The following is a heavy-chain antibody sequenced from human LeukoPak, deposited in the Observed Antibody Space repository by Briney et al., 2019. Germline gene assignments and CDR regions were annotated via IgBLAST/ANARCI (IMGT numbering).Heavy chain of an antibody. CDR1: GGSFSGYY. D-gene: IGHD3-16*02. CDR3: ARGGHDYIWGSYRVKYYMDV. J-gene: IGHJ6*03. CDR2: INHSGST. V-gene: IGHV4-34*01. Sequence: PSETLSLTCAVYGGSFSGYYWSWLRQPPGKGLEWIGEINHSGSTNYNPSLKSRVTISVDTSKNQFSLKLSSVTAADTAVYYCARGGHDYIWGSYRVKYYMDVWGKGTTVTVSS.